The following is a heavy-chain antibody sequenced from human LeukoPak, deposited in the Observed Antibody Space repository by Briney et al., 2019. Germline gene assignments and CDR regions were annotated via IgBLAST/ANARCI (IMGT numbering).Heavy chain of an antibody. CDR2: INSDGSST. CDR1: GFTFSSYW. J-gene: IGHJ6*02. V-gene: IGHV3-74*01. D-gene: IGHD2-15*01. CDR3: ARDPRLVDPNGKVAATFYYYGMDV. Sequence: GGSLRLSCAASGFTFSSYWMHWVRHAPGKGLVWVSRINSDGSSTSYADSVKGRFTISRDNAKNTLYLQMNSLRAEDTAVYYCARDPRLVDPNGKVAATFYYYGMDVWGQGTTVTVSS.